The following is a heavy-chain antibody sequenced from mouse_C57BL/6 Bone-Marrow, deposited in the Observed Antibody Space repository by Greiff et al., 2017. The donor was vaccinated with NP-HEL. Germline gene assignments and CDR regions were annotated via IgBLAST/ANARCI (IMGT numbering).Heavy chain of an antibody. CDR2: IHSDGGST. J-gene: IGHJ2*01. CDR1: EYEFPSHD. CDR3: ARPFMVTVDY. Sequence: EVKLMESGGGLVQPGESLKLSCESNEYEFPSHDMSWVRKTPEKRREGGVAIHSDGGSTYYLDTLESTFIISRDNTKKTLYLQMSSLRSEDTALYYCARPFMVTVDYWGQGTTLTVSS. D-gene: IGHD2-2*01. V-gene: IGHV5-2*01.